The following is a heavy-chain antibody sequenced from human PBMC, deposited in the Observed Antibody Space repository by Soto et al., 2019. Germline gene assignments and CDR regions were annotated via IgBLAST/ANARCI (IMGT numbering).Heavy chain of an antibody. V-gene: IGHV1-69*06. J-gene: IGHJ4*02. D-gene: IGHD4-17*01. CDR3: ARDAPYGYFDF. CDR2: ILPLFGAA. Sequence: ASVKVSCKASGGTFSSSVISWVRQAPGQGPEWMGEILPLFGAANYAQTFQGRVTITADTSTNTAYMELTSLRSEDTAVYYCARDAPYGYFDFWGQGTQVTVSS. CDR1: GGTFSSSV.